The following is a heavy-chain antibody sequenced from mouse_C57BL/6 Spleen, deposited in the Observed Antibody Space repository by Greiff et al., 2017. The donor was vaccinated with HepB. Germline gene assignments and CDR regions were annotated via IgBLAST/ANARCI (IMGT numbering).Heavy chain of an antibody. CDR3: AREYDGYYFDY. J-gene: IGHJ2*01. D-gene: IGHD2-3*01. Sequence: QVQLKQPGAELVRPGSSVKLSCKASGYTFTSYWMHWVKQRPIQGLEWIGNIDPSDSETHYNQKFKDKATLTVDKSSSTAYMQLSSLTSEDSAVYYCAREYDGYYFDYWGQGTTLTVSS. V-gene: IGHV1-52*01. CDR2: IDPSDSET. CDR1: GYTFTSYW.